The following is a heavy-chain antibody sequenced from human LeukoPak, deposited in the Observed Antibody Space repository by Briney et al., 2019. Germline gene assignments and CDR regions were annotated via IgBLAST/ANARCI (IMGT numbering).Heavy chain of an antibody. CDR2: IYGGGST. CDR1: GLSVSSNF. CDR3: AREARGGAFDI. V-gene: IGHV3-53*01. J-gene: IGHJ3*02. Sequence: GGSLRLSCAATGLSVSSNFMSWVRQAPGKGLEWVSVIYGGGSTYYADSVKGRFTISRDTPKNTLYLQMNSLRAEDTAVYYCAREARGGAFDIWGQGTMVTVSS. D-gene: IGHD3-10*01.